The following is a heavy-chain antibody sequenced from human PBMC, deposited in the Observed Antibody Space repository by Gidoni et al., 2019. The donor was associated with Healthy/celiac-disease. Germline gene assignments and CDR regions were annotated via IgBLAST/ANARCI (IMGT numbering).Heavy chain of an antibody. Sequence: QVQLVESGGGVVQPGRSLRLSCAASGFTFSSYAMHWVRQAPGKGLEWVAVISYDGSNKYYADSVKGRFTISRDNSKNTLYLQMNSLRAEDTAVYYCAREVSEGALDYWGQGTLVTVSS. CDR3: AREVSEGALDY. V-gene: IGHV3-30-3*01. CDR1: GFTFSSYA. CDR2: ISYDGSNK. J-gene: IGHJ4*02. D-gene: IGHD1-26*01.